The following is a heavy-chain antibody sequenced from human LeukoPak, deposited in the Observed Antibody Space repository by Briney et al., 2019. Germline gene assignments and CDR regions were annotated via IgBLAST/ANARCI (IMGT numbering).Heavy chain of an antibody. Sequence: SQTLSLTRAISGDTVSSKSGAWNWIRQSPSRGLEWLGRTYYRSEWFNDYEESVKSRIIINADTSKKQISLHLKSVSPEDTAVYYCASGQGGSFHHWGQGTLVFVSS. D-gene: IGHD3-16*01. CDR2: TYYRSEWFN. J-gene: IGHJ1*01. CDR1: GDTVSSKSGA. V-gene: IGHV6-1*01. CDR3: ASGQGGSFHH.